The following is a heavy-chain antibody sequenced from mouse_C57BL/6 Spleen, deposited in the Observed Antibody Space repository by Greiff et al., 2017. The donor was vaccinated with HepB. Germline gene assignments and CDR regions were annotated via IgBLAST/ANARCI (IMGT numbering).Heavy chain of an antibody. J-gene: IGHJ2*01. V-gene: IGHV5-4*01. CDR2: ISDGGSYT. CDR3: ARDHSNYYFDY. CDR1: GFTFSSYA. D-gene: IGHD2-5*01. Sequence: VQLKESGGGLVKPGGSLKLSCAASGFTFSSYAMSWVRQTPEKRLEWVATISDGGSYTYYPDNVKGRFTISRDNAKNNLYLQMSHLKSEDTAMYYCARDHSNYYFDYWGQGTTLTVSS.